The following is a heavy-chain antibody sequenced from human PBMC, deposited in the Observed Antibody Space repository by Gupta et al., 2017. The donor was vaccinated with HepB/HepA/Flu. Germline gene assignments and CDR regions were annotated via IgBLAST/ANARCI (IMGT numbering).Heavy chain of an antibody. CDR2: INPSGSST. V-gene: IGHV1-46*01. CDR1: GDGFTTSY. Sequence: QVHLVQSGGDMKKPGASVKLSCKASGDGFTTSYVHWVRQAPGQGLEWMGIINPSGSSTTYAEKCQDRVTMTRDTSTNTVYMELSSLRFEDAAIYYCARASVDIVVEPAAAPGFDMDVWGDGTQGTVS. J-gene: IGHJ6*03. D-gene: IGHD2-2*01. CDR3: ARASVDIVVEPAAAPGFDMDV.